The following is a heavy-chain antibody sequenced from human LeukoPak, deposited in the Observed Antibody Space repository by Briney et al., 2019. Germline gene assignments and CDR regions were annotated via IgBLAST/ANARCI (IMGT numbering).Heavy chain of an antibody. CDR2: MNPNSGNT. D-gene: IGHD1-7*01. V-gene: IGHV1-8*03. CDR3: ARARVNWNYVDFDY. Sequence: ASVKVSCKASGYTFTSYDINWVRQATGQGLEWMGWMNPNSGNTGYAQQFQGRGTITRNTSISTAYMELSSLRSEDTGVYYCARARVNWNYVDFDYWGQGTLVTVSS. CDR1: GYTFTSYD. J-gene: IGHJ4*02.